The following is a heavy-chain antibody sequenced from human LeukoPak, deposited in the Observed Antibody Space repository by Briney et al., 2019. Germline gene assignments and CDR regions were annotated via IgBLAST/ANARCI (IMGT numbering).Heavy chain of an antibody. CDR1: GFTYSSYD. V-gene: IGHV3-30*18. D-gene: IGHD1-26*01. CDR3: AKGPYGSPVPFDY. J-gene: IGHJ4*02. CDR2: ISYDGSDT. Sequence: GGSLRLSCAASGFTYSSYDMHWVRQAPGKGLEWVAVISYDGSDTDYSDSVKGRFTISRDNSKKILYVQMNSLRPDDTAVYYCAKGPYGSPVPFDYWGQGTVVTVSS.